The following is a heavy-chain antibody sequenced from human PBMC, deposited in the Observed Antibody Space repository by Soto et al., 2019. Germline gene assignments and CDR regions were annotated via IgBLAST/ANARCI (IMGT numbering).Heavy chain of an antibody. J-gene: IGHJ4*02. Sequence: PSETLSLTCTVSGGSVTNSSYYWGWIRQSPGKGLEWIGSVYYRGRSYSKSSVKSRVTISVDTSKNRFSLSLNSVTASDTAVSFCVSQRTTVPSQAHFDYRGPGALVTVSS. CDR1: GGSVTNSSYY. V-gene: IGHV4-39*01. CDR3: VSQRTTVPSQAHFDY. D-gene: IGHD4-17*01. CDR2: VYYRGRS.